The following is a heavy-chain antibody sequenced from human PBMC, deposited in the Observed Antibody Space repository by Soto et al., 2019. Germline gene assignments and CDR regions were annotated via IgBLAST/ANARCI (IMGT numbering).Heavy chain of an antibody. CDR1: GASISSFY. CDR2: IYATGTT. CDR3: VRDGTKTLRDWFDP. D-gene: IGHD1-1*01. V-gene: IGHV4-4*07. J-gene: IGHJ5*02. Sequence: SETLSLTCTVSGASISSFYWIWIRKSAGKGLEWIGRIYATGTTDYNPSLKSRVMMSVDTSKKQFSLKLRSVTAADTAVYYCVRDGTKTLRDWFDPWGQGISVTVSS.